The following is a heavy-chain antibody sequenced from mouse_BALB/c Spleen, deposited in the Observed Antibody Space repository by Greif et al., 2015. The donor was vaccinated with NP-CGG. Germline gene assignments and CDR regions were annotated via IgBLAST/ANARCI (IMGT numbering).Heavy chain of an antibody. CDR1: GFTFSSFG. CDR2: ISSGSSTI. V-gene: IGHV5-17*02. J-gene: IGHJ4*01. CDR3: ARKKDSFYYAMDY. D-gene: IGHD1-2*01. Sequence: DVQLQESGGGLVQPGGSRKLSCAASGFTFSSFGMHWVRQAPEKGLEWVAYISSGSSTIYYADTVKGRFTISRDNPKNTLFLQMTSLRSEDTAMYYCARKKDSFYYAMDYWGQGTSVTVSS.